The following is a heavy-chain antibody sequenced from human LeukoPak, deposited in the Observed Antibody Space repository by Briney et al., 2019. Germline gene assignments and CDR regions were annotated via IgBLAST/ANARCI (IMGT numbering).Heavy chain of an antibody. Sequence: ASVKVSCKASGFTFPNSAMQWVRQARGQRLEWIGWIVLGAGNTVYSHKFHDRVTITRDISTNTAYMELSSLKSEDTAVYYCARLFARGGEISGSYFYYWGQGTLVTVSS. J-gene: IGHJ4*02. CDR2: IVLGAGNT. CDR3: ARLFARGGEISGSYFYY. D-gene: IGHD1-26*01. V-gene: IGHV1-58*02. CDR1: GFTFPNSA.